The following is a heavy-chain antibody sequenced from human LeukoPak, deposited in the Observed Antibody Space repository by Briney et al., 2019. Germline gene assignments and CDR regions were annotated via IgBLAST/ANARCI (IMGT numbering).Heavy chain of an antibody. CDR3: ARDEFPDCRSTSCYGAFDI. J-gene: IGHJ3*02. CDR2: ISAYNGNT. D-gene: IGHD2-2*01. V-gene: IGHV1-18*01. CDR1: GYTFTSYG. Sequence: ASVKVSCKASGYTFTSYGISWVRQAPGQGLEWMGWISAYNGNTNYAQKLQGRVTMTTDTSTSTAYMELRSLRSDDTAVYYCARDEFPDCRSTSCYGAFDIWGQGTMVTVSS.